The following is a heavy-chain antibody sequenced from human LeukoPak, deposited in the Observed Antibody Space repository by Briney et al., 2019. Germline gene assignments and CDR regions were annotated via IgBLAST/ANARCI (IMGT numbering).Heavy chain of an antibody. CDR1: GGPFSGYF. CDR3: ARRYYYNLGSFPFDF. D-gene: IGHD3-10*01. CDR2: IHNSGTT. J-gene: IGHJ4*02. Sequence: SETLSLTCAVSGGPFSGYFWSWIRQSSGKGLDWIGEIHNSGTTNYNPSLNSRVTISADTSKNQFYLNLSSVTAADTAVYYCARRYYYNLGSFPFDFWGQGTLVTVSS. V-gene: IGHV4-34*01.